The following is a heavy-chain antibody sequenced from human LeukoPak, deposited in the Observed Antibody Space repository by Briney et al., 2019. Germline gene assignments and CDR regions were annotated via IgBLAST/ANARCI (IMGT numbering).Heavy chain of an antibody. CDR3: VTSVDYYYLDY. V-gene: IGHV3-23*01. J-gene: IGHJ4*02. CDR1: GFTFSNSA. CDR2: ISGRGGST. Sequence: GGSLRLSCAASGFTFSNSAMSWVRQAPGKGLEWVSTISGRGGSTNYADSVKGRFTISRDNSKNTLYLQMNSLRADDTAVYYCVTSVDYYYLDYWGQGALVTVSS. D-gene: IGHD3-16*01.